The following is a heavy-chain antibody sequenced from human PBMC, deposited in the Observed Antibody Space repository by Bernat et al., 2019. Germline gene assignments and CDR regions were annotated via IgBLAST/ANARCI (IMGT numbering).Heavy chain of an antibody. Sequence: EVQLVESGGGLVKPGGSLRLSCAASGFIFSSYSMKWVRQAPGKGLDWVSSISSSSSYKYNANAMKGRFNISRGNAKNTLYLQMNSLRAEDTAVYYCARALGVGVTRIGDVFDIWGQGTMVTVSS. CDR1: GFIFSSYS. CDR2: ISSSSSYK. V-gene: IGHV3-21*01. J-gene: IGHJ3*02. CDR3: ARALGVGVTRIGDVFDI. D-gene: IGHD1-26*01.